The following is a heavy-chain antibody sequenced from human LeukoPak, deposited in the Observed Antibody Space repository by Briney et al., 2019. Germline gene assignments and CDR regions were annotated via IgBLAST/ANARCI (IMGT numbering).Heavy chain of an antibody. V-gene: IGHV4-59*01. D-gene: IGHD6-13*01. J-gene: IGHJ5*02. Sequence: PSETLSLTCTVSGGSISSYYWSWIRQPPGKGLEWIGYIYCSGSTNYNPSLKSRVTISVDTSKNQFSLKLSSVTAADTAVYYCARLTPGIAAAGRANWFDPWGQGTLVTVSS. CDR2: IYCSGST. CDR1: GGSISSYY. CDR3: ARLTPGIAAAGRANWFDP.